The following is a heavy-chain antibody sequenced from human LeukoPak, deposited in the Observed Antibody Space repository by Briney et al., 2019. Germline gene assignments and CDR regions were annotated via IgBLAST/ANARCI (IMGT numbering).Heavy chain of an antibody. CDR2: IYYSGST. Sequence: SETLSLTCTVSGGSISRGTYYWGWIRQPPRKGLEWIGSIYYSGSTYYNPSLKSRVTISVDTSKNQFSLKLSSLTAADTAVYYCARQQANWGSDYWGQGTLVTVSS. CDR1: GGSISRGTYY. J-gene: IGHJ4*02. D-gene: IGHD7-27*01. V-gene: IGHV4-39*01. CDR3: ARQQANWGSDY.